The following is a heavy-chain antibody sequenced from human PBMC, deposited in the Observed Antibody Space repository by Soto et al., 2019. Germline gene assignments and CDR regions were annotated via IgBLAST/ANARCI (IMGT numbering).Heavy chain of an antibody. J-gene: IGHJ3*01. CDR1: GFTFDYYW. CDR3: ARGDRGGVDL. V-gene: IGHV3-74*03. D-gene: IGHD3-16*01. CDR2: VMNDGSRT. Sequence: EVQLVESGGGSVQPGGSLRLSCAASGFTFDYYWMHWVRQVPGPGLVWVSHVMNDGSRTTYADSVKGRFTNSRDNGKSAIFMQMRMLRVDGTAADFCARGDRGGVDLWGHGTMGTVSS.